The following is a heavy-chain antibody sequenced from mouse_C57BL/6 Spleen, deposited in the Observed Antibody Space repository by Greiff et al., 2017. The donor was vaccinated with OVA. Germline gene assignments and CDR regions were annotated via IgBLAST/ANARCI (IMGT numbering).Heavy chain of an antibody. CDR2: IHPNSGST. J-gene: IGHJ4*01. CDR3: ARRRKDYAMDY. Sequence: QVQLQQPGAELVKPGASVKLSCKASGYTFTSSWMHWVKQRPGQGLEWIGMIHPNSGSTNYNEKFKSKATLTVDKSSSTAYMQLSSLTSEDSAVYYCARRRKDYAMDYWGQGTSVTVSS. V-gene: IGHV1-64*01. CDR1: GYTFTSSW.